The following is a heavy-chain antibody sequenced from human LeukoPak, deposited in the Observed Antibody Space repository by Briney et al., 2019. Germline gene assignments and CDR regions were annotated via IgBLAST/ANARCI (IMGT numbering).Heavy chain of an antibody. CDR3: AKGGYCSGGSCYVRDLYYLDY. D-gene: IGHD2-15*01. CDR1: GFTFSSYA. Sequence: GGSLRLSCASTGFTFSSYAMSWVREAPGKELEWVSAISGSGGSTYYADSVKGRFTISRDNSKNTLYLQMNSLRAEDTAVYYCAKGGYCSGGSCYVRDLYYLDYWGQGALVTVSS. CDR2: ISGSGGST. J-gene: IGHJ4*02. V-gene: IGHV3-23*01.